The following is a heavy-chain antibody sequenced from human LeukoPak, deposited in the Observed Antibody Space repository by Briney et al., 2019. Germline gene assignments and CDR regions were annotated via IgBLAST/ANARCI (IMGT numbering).Heavy chain of an antibody. D-gene: IGHD3-22*01. V-gene: IGHV4-59*11. Sequence: SETLSLTCTVSGGSISSHYWSWIRQPPGKGLEWIGYIYYSGSSKYNLSLKSGVTIPVDTSNNQSSQKLSSVTAADTAVYYCARLYDSSGYTNRLDPWGQGTLVTVSS. CDR3: ARLYDSSGYTNRLDP. CDR2: IYYSGSS. J-gene: IGHJ5*02. CDR1: GGSISSHY.